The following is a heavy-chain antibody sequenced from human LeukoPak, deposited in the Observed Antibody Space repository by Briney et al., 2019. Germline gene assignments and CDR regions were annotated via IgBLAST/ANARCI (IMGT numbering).Heavy chain of an antibody. J-gene: IGHJ4*02. CDR2: IYTSGST. CDR1: GGSISSYY. V-gene: IGHV4-4*07. Sequence: SETLSLTCTVSGGSISSYYWSWIRQPAGKGLEWIGRIYTSGSTNYNPSLKSRVTISVDTSKNQFSLKLSSVTAADTAVYYCARRQSSSYYYGSGSYRYWGQGTLVTVSS. D-gene: IGHD3-10*01. CDR3: ARRQSSSYYYGSGSYRY.